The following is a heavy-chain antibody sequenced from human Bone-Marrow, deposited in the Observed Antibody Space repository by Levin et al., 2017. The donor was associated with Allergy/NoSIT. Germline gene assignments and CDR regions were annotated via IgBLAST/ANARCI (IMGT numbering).Heavy chain of an antibody. CDR2: VYYSGTT. J-gene: IGHJ3*01. CDR3: ATSSGLYSRAFDL. Sequence: SQTLSLTCTVSGDSIGRSYWTWIRQPPGKGLEWIGYVYYSGTTSYNPSLKSRVTISVDTSKNQFSLKLNSVTAADTAVYYCATSSGLYSRAFDLWGQGTMVTVSS. V-gene: IGHV4-59*08. D-gene: IGHD6-19*01. CDR1: GDSIGRSY.